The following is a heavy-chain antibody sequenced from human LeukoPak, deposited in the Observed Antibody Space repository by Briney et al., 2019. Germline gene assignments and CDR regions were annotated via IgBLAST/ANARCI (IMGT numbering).Heavy chain of an antibody. CDR2: ISYDGSNK. J-gene: IGHJ4*02. CDR1: GFTFSSYA. V-gene: IGHV3-30*04. CDR3: ARSYMSYYYDSSGYCDY. D-gene: IGHD3-22*01. Sequence: PGRSLRLSCAASGFTFSSYAMHWVRQAPGKGLEWVAVISYDGSNKYYADSVKGRFTISRDNSKNTLYLQMNSLRAEDTAVYYCARSYMSYYYDSSGYCDYWGQGTLVTVSS.